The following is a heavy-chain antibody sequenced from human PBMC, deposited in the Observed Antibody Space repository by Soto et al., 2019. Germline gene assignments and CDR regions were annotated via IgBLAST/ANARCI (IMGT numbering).Heavy chain of an antibody. V-gene: IGHV3-7*01. CDR3: SRSLDS. CDR2: INPDGSEK. J-gene: IGHJ5*01. CDR1: GFTFSNFW. Sequence: GGSLRLSCAASGFTFSNFWMDWVRQAPGKGLEWVANINPDGSEKEYVDSVKGRFTISRDNAKNSLYLQMSSLTAEDSALYYCSRSLDSWGQGTRVTVSS.